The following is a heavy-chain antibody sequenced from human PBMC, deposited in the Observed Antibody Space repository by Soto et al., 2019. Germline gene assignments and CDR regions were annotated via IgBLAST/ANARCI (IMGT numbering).Heavy chain of an antibody. J-gene: IGHJ4*02. V-gene: IGHV4-4*02. Sequence: QVQLQESGPGLVNPSGTLSLTCAVFGGSISNSNWWTWVRQPPGKGLDWIGEIFHSGSTNYNSSLVGRVTISVDKANNQFSLKLISVTAADTAVYYCGHRPIVGAAIWGQGTLVTVSS. CDR3: GHRPIVGAAI. D-gene: IGHD1-26*01. CDR2: IFHSGST. CDR1: GGSISNSNW.